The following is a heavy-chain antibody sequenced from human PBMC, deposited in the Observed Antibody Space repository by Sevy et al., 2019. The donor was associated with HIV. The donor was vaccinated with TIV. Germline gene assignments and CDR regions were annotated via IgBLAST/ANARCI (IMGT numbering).Heavy chain of an antibody. CDR3: ARDGQVYSSSSGGYYYYGMDV. Sequence: ASVKVSCKACGYTFTSYGISWVRQAPGQGLEWMGWISSYNGKTNIAQKLQDKFTMTTDTSTSTAYMELRCLRSDDTAVYYCARDGQVYSSSSGGYYYYGMDVWGQGTTVTVSS. D-gene: IGHD6-6*01. CDR1: GYTFTSYG. J-gene: IGHJ6*02. CDR2: ISSYNGKT. V-gene: IGHV1-18*04.